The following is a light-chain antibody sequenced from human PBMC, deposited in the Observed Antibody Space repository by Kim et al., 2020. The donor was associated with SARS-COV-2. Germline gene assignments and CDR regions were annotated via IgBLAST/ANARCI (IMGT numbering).Light chain of an antibody. CDR2: GKN. J-gene: IGLJ3*02. V-gene: IGLV3-19*01. CDR1: SLRSYY. CDR3: NSRDSSGRV. Sequence: SVAVGQTVRITCQGDSLRSYYASWYQQKPGQAPVLVIYGKNNRPSGIPDRFSGSSSGNTASLTITGAQAEDEADYYCNSRDSSGRVFGGGTKLTVL.